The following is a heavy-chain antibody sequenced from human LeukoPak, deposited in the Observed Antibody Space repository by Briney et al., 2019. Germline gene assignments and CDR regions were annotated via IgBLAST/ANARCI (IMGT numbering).Heavy chain of an antibody. J-gene: IGHJ4*02. CDR2: INPNSGGT. D-gene: IGHD6-19*01. Sequence: ASVKVSCKASGCTFTGYYMHWVRQAPGQGLEWMGWINPNSGGTNYAQKFQGRVTMTRDTSISTAYMELSRLRSDDTAVYYCARGYSSGWYLGGHFDYWGQGTLVTVSS. CDR1: GCTFTGYY. V-gene: IGHV1-2*02. CDR3: ARGYSSGWYLGGHFDY.